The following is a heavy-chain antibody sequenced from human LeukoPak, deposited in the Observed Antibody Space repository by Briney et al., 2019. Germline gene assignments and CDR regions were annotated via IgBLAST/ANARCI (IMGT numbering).Heavy chain of an antibody. D-gene: IGHD6-19*01. CDR3: ARASVAVAGYYYYGMDV. V-gene: IGHV3-21*01. CDR1: GFTFSGYS. J-gene: IGHJ6*02. Sequence: PGGSVRLSCAASGFTFSGYSMTWVRQAPGKGLEWVSSISSSSSYIYYADSVKGRFTISRDNAKNSLYLQMNSLRAEDTVVYYCARASVAVAGYYYYGMDVWGQGTTVTVSS. CDR2: ISSSSSYI.